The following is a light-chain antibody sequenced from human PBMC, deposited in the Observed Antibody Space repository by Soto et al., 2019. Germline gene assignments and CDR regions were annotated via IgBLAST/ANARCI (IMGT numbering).Light chain of an antibody. CDR2: RNN. CDR1: SSNIGSNY. J-gene: IGLJ3*02. Sequence: QSALTQPPSASGTPGQRVTISCSGSSSNIGSNYVHWYHQLPGTAPKLLIQRNNQRPSGVPDRFSGSKSGTSASLAISGLRSEDEADYYCAAWDDTLSGPVFGGGTKLTVL. CDR3: AAWDDTLSGPV. V-gene: IGLV1-47*01.